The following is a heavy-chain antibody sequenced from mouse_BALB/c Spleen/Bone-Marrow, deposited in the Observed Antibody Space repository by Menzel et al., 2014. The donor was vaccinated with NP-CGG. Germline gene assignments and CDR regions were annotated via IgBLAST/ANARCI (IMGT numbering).Heavy chain of an antibody. D-gene: IGHD1-2*01. CDR2: ISSGSSTI. CDR1: GFTFSSFG. V-gene: IGHV5-17*02. J-gene: IGHJ4*01. CDR3: ARSLLRLSYAMDY. Sequence: EVQEVESGGGLVQPGGSRKLSCAASGFTFSSFGMHWVRQAPEKGLEWVAYISSGSSTIYYADTVKGRFTISRDNPKNTLFLQMTSLRSEDTAMYYCARSLLRLSYAMDYWGQGTSVTVSS.